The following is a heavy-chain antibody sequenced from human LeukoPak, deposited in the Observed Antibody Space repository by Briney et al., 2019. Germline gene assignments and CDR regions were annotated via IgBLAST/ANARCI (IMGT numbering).Heavy chain of an antibody. V-gene: IGHV3-21*01. CDR2: ISSSSYI. CDR3: ARDSGDVDIVATIDDY. J-gene: IGHJ4*02. D-gene: IGHD5-12*01. CDR1: GFTFSSYS. Sequence: GGSLRLSCAASGFTFSSYSMNWVRQAPGKGLEWVSSISSSSYIYYADSVKGRFTISRDNAKNSLYLQMNSLRAEDTAVYYCARDSGDVDIVATIDDYWGQGTLVTVSS.